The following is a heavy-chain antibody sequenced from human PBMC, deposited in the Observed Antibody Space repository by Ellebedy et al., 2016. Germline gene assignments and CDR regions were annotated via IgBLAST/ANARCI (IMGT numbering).Heavy chain of an antibody. J-gene: IGHJ4*02. D-gene: IGHD4-11*01. CDR2: ISYDGSNK. CDR3: ANLYNS. V-gene: IGHV3-30-3*01. Sequence: GESLKISXAASGFTFSSYAMHWVRQAPGKGLEWVAVISYDGSNKYYADSVKGRFTISRDNSKNTLYLQMNSLRAEDTAVYYCANLYNSWGQGTLVTVSS. CDR1: GFTFSSYA.